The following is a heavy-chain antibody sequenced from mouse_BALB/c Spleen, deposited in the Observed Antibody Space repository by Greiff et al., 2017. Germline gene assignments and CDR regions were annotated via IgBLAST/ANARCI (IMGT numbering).Heavy chain of an antibody. CDR2: IDTSDSYT. V-gene: IGHV1-69*01. Sequence: QVQLQQPGAELVMPGASVKMSCKASGYTFTDYWMHWVKQRPGQGLEWIGAIDTSDSYTSYNQKFKGKATLTVDESSSTAYMQLSSLTSEDSAVYYCAREGYYGSKDYWGQGTTLTVSS. D-gene: IGHD1-1*01. CDR1: GYTFTDYW. J-gene: IGHJ2*01. CDR3: AREGYYGSKDY.